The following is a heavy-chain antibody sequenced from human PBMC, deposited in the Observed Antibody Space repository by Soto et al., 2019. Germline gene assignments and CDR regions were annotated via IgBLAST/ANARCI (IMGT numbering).Heavy chain of an antibody. V-gene: IGHV4-31*03. CDR1: GGSISSGGYF. J-gene: IGHJ4*02. CDR2: IYYSANS. CDR3: ARSGPRLANRSVFDY. Sequence: PSETLSLTCNVSGGSISSGGYFWNWIRQHPGEGLEWIGYIYYSANSHYNPSLKSRVTMSVDTSNNQFSLKLTSVTAADTAVYYCARSGPRLANRSVFDYWGQGTLVTVSS. D-gene: IGHD3-9*01.